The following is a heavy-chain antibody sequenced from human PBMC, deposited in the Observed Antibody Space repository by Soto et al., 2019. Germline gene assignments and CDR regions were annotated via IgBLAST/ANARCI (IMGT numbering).Heavy chain of an antibody. D-gene: IGHD3-3*01. J-gene: IGHJ6*02. CDR2: ISYDGSNK. CDR3: AKAPGLEWLFAPPTDYYGMDV. Sequence: RGGSLRLSCAASGLTFSSHGMHWVSQAPGKGLEWVAVISYDGSNKYYADSVKGRFTISRDNSKNTLYLQMNSLRAEDTAVYYCAKAPGLEWLFAPPTDYYGMDVWGQGTTVTVSS. V-gene: IGHV3-30*18. CDR1: GLTFSSHG.